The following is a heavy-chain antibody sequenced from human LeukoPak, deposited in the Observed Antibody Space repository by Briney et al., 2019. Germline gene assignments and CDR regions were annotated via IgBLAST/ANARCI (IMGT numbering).Heavy chain of an antibody. CDR2: MNPNSGNT. D-gene: IGHD3-22*01. CDR3: ARVPRRYYDSSGYYYTYYFDY. V-gene: IGHV1-8*01. J-gene: IGHJ4*02. Sequence: ASVKVSCKASGYTFTSYDINWVRQATGQGLEWMGWMNPNSGNTGYAQKFQGRVTMTRDTSISTAYMELSRLRSDDTAVYYCARVPRRYYDSSGYYYTYYFDYWGQGTLVTVSS. CDR1: GYTFTSYD.